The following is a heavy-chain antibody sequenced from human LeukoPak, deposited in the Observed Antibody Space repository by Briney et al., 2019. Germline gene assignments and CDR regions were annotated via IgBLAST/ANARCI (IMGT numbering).Heavy chain of an antibody. CDR3: ARGGGSGAYYYYGMDV. V-gene: IGHV3-21*01. Sequence: PGGSLRLSCAASGFTLSSYSMNWVRQAPGKGLEWVSSISSSSSPIYYADSVKGRLTISRDNAKSSLYLQMNSLRAEDTAVYYCARGGGSGAYYYYGMDVWGQGTTVTVSS. CDR1: GFTLSSYS. J-gene: IGHJ6*02. CDR2: ISSSSSPI. D-gene: IGHD3-10*01.